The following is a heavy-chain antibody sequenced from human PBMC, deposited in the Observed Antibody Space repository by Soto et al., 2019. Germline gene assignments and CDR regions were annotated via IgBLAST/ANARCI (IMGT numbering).Heavy chain of an antibody. CDR2: IVPIVDTS. CDR3: VRVVAIPGYPDN. D-gene: IGHD5-12*01. J-gene: IGHJ4*02. CDR1: GGTFSSYA. Sequence: QVQLVQSGAEVEQPASSVKVSCKTSGGTFSSYAISWVRQAPGQGLEWMGGIVPIVDTSTYAQKFQGRVTITADESTSTVYMELSSLRSDDTAVYYCVRVVAIPGYPDNWGQGTLVTVSS. V-gene: IGHV1-69*12.